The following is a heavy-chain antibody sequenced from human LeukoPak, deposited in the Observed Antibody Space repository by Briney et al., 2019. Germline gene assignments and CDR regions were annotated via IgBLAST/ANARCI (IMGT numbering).Heavy chain of an antibody. CDR2: IYSGGST. V-gene: IGHV3-53*01. Sequence: GGSLRLSCAASGFTVSSNYMSWVRRAPGKGLEWVSVIYSGGSTYYADSVKGRFTISRDNSKNTLYLQMNSLRAEDTAVYYCARVNSERRNYYGMDVWGKGTTVTVSS. CDR1: GFTVSSNY. D-gene: IGHD4-23*01. J-gene: IGHJ6*04. CDR3: ARVNSERRNYYGMDV.